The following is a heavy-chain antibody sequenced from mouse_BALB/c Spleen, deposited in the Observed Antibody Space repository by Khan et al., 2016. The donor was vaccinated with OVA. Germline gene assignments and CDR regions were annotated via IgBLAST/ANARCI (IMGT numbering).Heavy chain of an antibody. CDR3: SRGDYHGRGYFDV. Sequence: VELVESGGGLVKPGGSLKLSCAASGLTFSIYAMSWVRQTPEKRLEWVASIRTGGSTYYPDSVKGRFTISRDNARNILYLQMSSLRSEDTAMYYCSRGDYHGRGYFDVWGAGTTVTVSS. CDR1: GLTFSIYA. J-gene: IGHJ1*01. V-gene: IGHV5-6-5*01. D-gene: IGHD1-2*01. CDR2: IRTGGST.